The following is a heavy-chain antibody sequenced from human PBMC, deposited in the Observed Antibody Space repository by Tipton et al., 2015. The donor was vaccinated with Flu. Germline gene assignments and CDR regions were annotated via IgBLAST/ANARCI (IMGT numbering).Heavy chain of an antibody. CDR1: GGTFSSYA. CDR2: IIPIFGTA. D-gene: IGHD1-26*01. Sequence: QLVQFGAEVKKPGSSVKVSCKASGGTFSSYAISWVRQAPGQGLEWMGGIIPIFGTANYAQKFQGRVTMTADESTSTAYMELSSLRSEDAAVYYCARDSGATERWGKGSFDYWGQGTLVPVSS. V-gene: IGHV1-69*01. CDR3: ARDSGATERWGKGSFDY. J-gene: IGHJ4*02.